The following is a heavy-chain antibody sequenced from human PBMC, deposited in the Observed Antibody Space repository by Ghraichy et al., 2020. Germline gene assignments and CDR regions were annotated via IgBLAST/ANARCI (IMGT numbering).Heavy chain of an antibody. CDR1: GDTVSSNSAT. J-gene: IGHJ4*02. CDR3: ARLVGNSWFDY. V-gene: IGHV6-1*01. CDR2: AYYRSQWYI. Sequence: SQTLSLTCAISGDTVSSNSATWNCIRQSPSRGLKWLGRAYYRSQWYIDYAVSVKSRAAINPDTSKNHFSLQLYSVTPDDTAVYYCARLVGNSWFDYWGQGTLVTVSS. D-gene: IGHD6-13*01.